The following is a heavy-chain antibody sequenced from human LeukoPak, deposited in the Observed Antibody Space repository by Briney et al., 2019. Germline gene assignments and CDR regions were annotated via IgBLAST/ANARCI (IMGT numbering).Heavy chain of an antibody. Sequence: GGSLRLSCAASGLTFSSSPMSWVRQPPGKGLEWVSAINNGPGATFYTDSVKGRFTISRDDSKSTLYLQMNSLRAEDTAIYYFAKTHYDFLDVWGQGATVTVSS. CDR2: INNGPGAT. CDR1: GLTFSSSP. CDR3: AKTHYDFLDV. D-gene: IGHD3-3*01. J-gene: IGHJ6*01. V-gene: IGHV3-23*01.